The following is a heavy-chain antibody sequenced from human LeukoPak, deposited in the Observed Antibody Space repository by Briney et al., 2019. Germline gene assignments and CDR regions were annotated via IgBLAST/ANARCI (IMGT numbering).Heavy chain of an antibody. CDR1: GFTFSSYI. CDR2: ISGSGSTT. CDR3: ARAGGTYQFFDY. V-gene: IGHV3-23*01. D-gene: IGHD1-26*01. J-gene: IGHJ4*02. Sequence: GGSLRLSCAASGFTFSSYIVTWVRQAPGKGLPWVSSISGSGSTTYFADSVKGRFTISRDNSKNTLYLQMSSLRAEDTAVYYCARAGGTYQFFDYWGQGTLVTVSS.